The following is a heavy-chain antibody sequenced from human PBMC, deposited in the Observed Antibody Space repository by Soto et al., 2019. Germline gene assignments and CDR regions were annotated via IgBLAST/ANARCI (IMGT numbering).Heavy chain of an antibody. V-gene: IGHV3-30*01. CDR1: GVTFRSYS. Sequence: GGSLRLSCIVSGVTFRSYSFHWVRQAPGRGLEWVALVSYVGDNKYYAESVKGRFTISRDNLKNTVYPQMDSLTADDTALYYCARDGGKSGYYDGFDIWGQGTVVTVSS. D-gene: IGHD3-22*01. J-gene: IGHJ3*02. CDR3: ARDGGKSGYYDGFDI. CDR2: VSYVGDNK.